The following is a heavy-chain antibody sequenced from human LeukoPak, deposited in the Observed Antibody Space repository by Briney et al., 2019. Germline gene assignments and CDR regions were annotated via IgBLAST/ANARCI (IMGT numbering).Heavy chain of an antibody. J-gene: IGHJ3*02. CDR3: ARENDSSGWNHDAFDI. Sequence: SETLSLTCAVYNGSFSDFHWSWIRQPPGKGLEWIGEINHSGSTNYNPSLKSRVTISVDTSKNQFSLKLSSVTAADTAVYYCARENDSSGWNHDAFDIWGQGTMVTVSS. CDR1: NGSFSDFH. D-gene: IGHD6-19*01. V-gene: IGHV4-34*01. CDR2: INHSGST.